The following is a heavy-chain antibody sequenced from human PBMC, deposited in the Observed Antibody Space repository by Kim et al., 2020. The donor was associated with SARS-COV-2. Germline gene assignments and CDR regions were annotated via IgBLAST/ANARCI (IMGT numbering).Heavy chain of an antibody. CDR1: GYTFTSYG. J-gene: IGHJ4*02. CDR3: ARDSLKIAVAGPPDY. D-gene: IGHD6-19*01. Sequence: ASVKVSCKASGYTFTSYGISWVRQAPGQGLEWMGWISAYNGNTNYAQKLQGRVTMTTDTSTSTAYMELRSLRSDDTAVYYCARDSLKIAVAGPPDYWGQGTLVTVSS. CDR2: ISAYNGNT. V-gene: IGHV1-18*01.